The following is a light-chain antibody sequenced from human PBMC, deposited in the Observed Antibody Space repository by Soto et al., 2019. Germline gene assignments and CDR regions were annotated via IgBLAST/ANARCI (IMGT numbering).Light chain of an antibody. Sequence: IVLTQSPGTLSLSPGERATLSCRASQSVSSNLAWYQQKPGQAPRLLIYGASNRATGIPARFSGSGSGTDFTLTISSLEPEDFAVYYCQQRSNWPSITFGQGTRLEVK. CDR3: QQRSNWPSIT. CDR2: GAS. V-gene: IGKV3-11*01. J-gene: IGKJ5*01. CDR1: QSVSSN.